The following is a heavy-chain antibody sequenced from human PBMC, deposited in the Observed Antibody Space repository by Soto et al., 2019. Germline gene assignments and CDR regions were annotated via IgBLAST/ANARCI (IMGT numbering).Heavy chain of an antibody. CDR1: GGSFSGYY. J-gene: IGHJ4*02. CDR2: INHSGST. V-gene: IGHV4-34*01. Sequence: SETLSLTCAVYGGSFSGYYWSWIRQPPGKGLEWIGEINHSGSTNYNPSLKSRVTISVDTSKNQFSLKLSSVTAADTAVYYCASYTHSDYDILTGLAVYWGQGTLVTVSS. CDR3: ASYTHSDYDILTGLAVY. D-gene: IGHD3-9*01.